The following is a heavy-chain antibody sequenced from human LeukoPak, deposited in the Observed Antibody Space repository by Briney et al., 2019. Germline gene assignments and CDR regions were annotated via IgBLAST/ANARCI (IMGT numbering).Heavy chain of an antibody. V-gene: IGHV4-39*07. J-gene: IGHJ5*02. D-gene: IGHD3-3*01. CDR2: IYYSGST. Sequence: SETLSLTCTVSGGSISSSPYYWGWIRQPPGKGLEWIGSIYYSGSTYYNPSLKSRVTISVDTSKNQFSLKLSSVTAADTAVYYCARESSGYDFWSGQESDLLNWFDPWGQGTLVTVSS. CDR3: ARESSGYDFWSGQESDLLNWFDP. CDR1: GGSISSSPYY.